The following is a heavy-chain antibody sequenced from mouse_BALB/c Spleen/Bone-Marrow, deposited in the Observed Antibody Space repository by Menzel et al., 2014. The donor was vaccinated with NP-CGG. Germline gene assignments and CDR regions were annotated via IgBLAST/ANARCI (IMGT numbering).Heavy chain of an antibody. V-gene: IGHV5-6-3*01. CDR2: INNNDGNT. Sequence: EVQLQESGGGLVQPGGSLKLSCAASGFTFSSYGMSWVRQTPDKRLELVATINNNDGNTYYPDSVKGRFTISRDNAKNTLYLQMSSPKSEDTAMYYCARDNYGSRFDYWGQGTTLTVSS. CDR1: GFTFSSYG. J-gene: IGHJ2*01. D-gene: IGHD1-1*01. CDR3: ARDNYGSRFDY.